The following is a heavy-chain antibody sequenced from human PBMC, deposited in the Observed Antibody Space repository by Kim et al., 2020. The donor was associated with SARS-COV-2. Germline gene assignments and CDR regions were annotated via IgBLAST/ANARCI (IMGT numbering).Heavy chain of an antibody. CDR3: TRYPVYSLFDI. D-gene: IGHD2-21*01. Sequence: GGSLRLSCTASGFTFGDYAMSWFRQAPGKGLEWVGFIRSKAYGGTTEYAASVKGRFTISRDDSKSIAYLQMNSLKTEDTAVYYCTRYPVYSLFDIWGQGTMVTVSS. CDR2: IRSKAYGGTT. J-gene: IGHJ3*02. V-gene: IGHV3-49*03. CDR1: GFTFGDYA.